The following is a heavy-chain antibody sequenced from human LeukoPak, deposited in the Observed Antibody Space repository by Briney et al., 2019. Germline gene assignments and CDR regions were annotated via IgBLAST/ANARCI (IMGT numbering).Heavy chain of an antibody. CDR2: ISYDGSNK. CDR1: GFTFGSYG. D-gene: IGHD4-17*01. V-gene: IGHV3-30*18. J-gene: IGHJ4*02. CDR3: AKDYGDYYFDY. Sequence: GGSLRLSCAASGFTFGSYGMHWVRQAPGKGLEWVAVISYDGSNKYYADSVKGRFTISRDNSKNTLYLQMNSLRAEDTAVYYCAKDYGDYYFDYWGQGTLVTVSS.